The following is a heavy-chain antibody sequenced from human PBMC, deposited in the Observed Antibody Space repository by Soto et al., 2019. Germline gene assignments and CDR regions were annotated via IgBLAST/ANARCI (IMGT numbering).Heavy chain of an antibody. CDR2: IIPIFGTA. D-gene: IGHD2-15*01. J-gene: IGHJ5*02. CDR3: ARGYCSGGSCYDWFDP. V-gene: IGHV1-69*12. Sequence: QVQLVQSGAEVKKPGSSVKVSCKASGGTVSSYAISWVRQAPGQGLEWMGGIIPIFGTANNEQKFEGRVTITADESTTTAYMEMSRMGSDDAVLYYCARGYCSGGSCYDWFDPWGQGTLVTVSS. CDR1: GGTVSSYA.